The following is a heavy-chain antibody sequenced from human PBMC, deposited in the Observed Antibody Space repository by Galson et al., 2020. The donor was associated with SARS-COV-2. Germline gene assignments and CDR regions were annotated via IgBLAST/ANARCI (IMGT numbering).Heavy chain of an antibody. CDR2: TYTSVST. V-gene: IGHV4-4*07. Sequence: AETLSPTSTVSVASISSYYLSCNRQPARKGLEWIGRTYTSVSTNYNPSLKSRVTMSEDASKNQFSLKLSSVTAADTAVYYCARGGYVVWLFSKQIGYFDLWGRGTLVTVSS. J-gene: IGHJ2*01. D-gene: IGHD3-9*01. CDR1: VASISSYY. CDR3: ARGGYVVWLFSKQIGYFDL.